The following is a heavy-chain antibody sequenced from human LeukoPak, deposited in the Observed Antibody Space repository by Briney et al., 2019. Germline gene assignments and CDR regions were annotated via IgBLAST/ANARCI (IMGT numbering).Heavy chain of an antibody. D-gene: IGHD6-13*01. CDR2: IKHDGGEK. CDR1: GFTFSSYS. CDR3: ARDVAGTSTYYSYGMDV. Sequence: PGGSLRLSCAASGFTFSSYSMSWVRQAPGKGLEWVANIKHDGGEKYYVDSAKGRFTISRDNAKNTLNLQMNSLRAEDTAVHYCARDVAGTSTYYSYGMDVWGQGTTVTVSS. V-gene: IGHV3-7*01. J-gene: IGHJ6*02.